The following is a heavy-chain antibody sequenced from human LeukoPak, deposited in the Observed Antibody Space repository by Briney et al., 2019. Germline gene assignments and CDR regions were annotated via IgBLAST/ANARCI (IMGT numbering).Heavy chain of an antibody. CDR2: IYATGRT. D-gene: IGHD3-22*01. CDR3: AGPPYYYDSSGYYSHFQH. J-gene: IGHJ1*01. Sequence: PSETLSLSCAVSSGSISGYYWSWMRQPAGKALEWIGRIYATGRTTYNPSLKTRVTMSVDTSKNQFSLKLSSVTAADTAVYYCAGPPYYYDSSGYYSHFQHWGQGTLVTVSS. CDR1: SGSISGYY. V-gene: IGHV4-4*07.